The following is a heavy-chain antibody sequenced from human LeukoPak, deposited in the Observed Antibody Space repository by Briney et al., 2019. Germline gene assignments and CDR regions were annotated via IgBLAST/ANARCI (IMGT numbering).Heavy chain of an antibody. Sequence: PSETLSLTCAVYGGSFSGHYWSWIRQSPGKGLEWIGEINHSGSTNYNPSLKSRVTISVDTSKNQFSLKLSSVTAADTAVYYCARAPRGEAPYYFDYWGQGTLVTVSS. D-gene: IGHD3-16*01. CDR3: ARAPRGEAPYYFDY. J-gene: IGHJ4*02. V-gene: IGHV4-34*01. CDR1: GGSFSGHY. CDR2: INHSGST.